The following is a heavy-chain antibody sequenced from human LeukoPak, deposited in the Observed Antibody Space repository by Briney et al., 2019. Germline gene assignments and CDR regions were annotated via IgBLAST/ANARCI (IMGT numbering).Heavy chain of an antibody. CDR3: ARDRRAGTRYYFDY. D-gene: IGHD3-10*01. J-gene: IGHJ4*02. Sequence: GASVKVSCKASGYTFTSYGISWVRQAPGQGLEWMGWISAYNGNTNYAQKLQGRVTMTTDTSTSTAYMELRSLRSEDMAVYYCARDRRAGTRYYFDYWGQGTLVTVSS. CDR2: ISAYNGNT. V-gene: IGHV1-18*03. CDR1: GYTFTSYG.